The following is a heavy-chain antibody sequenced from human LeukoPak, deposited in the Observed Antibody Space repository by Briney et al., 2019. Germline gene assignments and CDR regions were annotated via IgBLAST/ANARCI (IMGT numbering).Heavy chain of an antibody. V-gene: IGHV1-24*01. CDR3: ATDYYGSATHLYGMDV. D-gene: IGHD3-10*01. CDR1: GYTLTELS. CDR2: FDREDGET. J-gene: IGHJ6*02. Sequence: ASVKVSCKVSGYTLTELSMHWVRQAPGKGLEWMGTFDREDGETIYAQKFQGRGTMTEDTSTDTAYMELSSLRSEDTAVYYCATDYYGSATHLYGMDVWGQGTTVTVSS.